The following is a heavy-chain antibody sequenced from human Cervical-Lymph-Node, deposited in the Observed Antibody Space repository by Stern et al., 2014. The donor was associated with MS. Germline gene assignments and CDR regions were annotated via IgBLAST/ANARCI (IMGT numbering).Heavy chain of an antibody. CDR3: ARDYYDSSGYPNFDY. J-gene: IGHJ4*02. Sequence: VQLVESGGGLVKPGGSLRLSCAASGFTFSDYYMSWIRQAPGQGLEWVSYISSSSSYTNDADSGKGRFTISRDNAKNSLYLQMNSLRAEDTAVYYCARDYYDSSGYPNFDYWGQGTLVTVSS. CDR1: GFTFSDYY. V-gene: IGHV3-11*06. CDR2: ISSSSSYT. D-gene: IGHD3-22*01.